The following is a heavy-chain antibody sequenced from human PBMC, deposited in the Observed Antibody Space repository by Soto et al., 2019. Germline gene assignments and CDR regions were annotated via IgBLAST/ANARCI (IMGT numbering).Heavy chain of an antibody. CDR1: GYTFTSYY. CDR3: ARDVGIVVVPAAEEVGGNGMDV. V-gene: IGHV1-46*01. Sequence: ASVKVSCKASGYTFTSYYMHWVRQAPGQGLEWMGIINPSGGSTSYAQKFQGRVTMTRDTSTSTVYMELSSLRSEDTAVYYCARDVGIVVVPAAEEVGGNGMDVWGQGTTVTVSS. CDR2: INPSGGST. D-gene: IGHD2-2*03. J-gene: IGHJ6*02.